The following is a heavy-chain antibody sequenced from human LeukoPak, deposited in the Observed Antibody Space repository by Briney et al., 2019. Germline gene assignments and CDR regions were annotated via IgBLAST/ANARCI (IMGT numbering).Heavy chain of an antibody. Sequence: ASVKVSCKVSGYTLTELSTHWVRQAPGKGLEWMGGFNPEDGETIYAQKFQGRVTMTEDTSTDTAYMELSSLRSEDTAVYYCATAKPGDIVVVPAAMPFDYWGQGTPVTVSS. CDR2: FNPEDGET. CDR1: GYTLTELS. D-gene: IGHD2-2*01. V-gene: IGHV1-24*01. CDR3: ATAKPGDIVVVPAAMPFDY. J-gene: IGHJ4*02.